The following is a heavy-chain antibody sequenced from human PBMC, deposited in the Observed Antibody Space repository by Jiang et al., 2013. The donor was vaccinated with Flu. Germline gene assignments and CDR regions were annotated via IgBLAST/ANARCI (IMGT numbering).Heavy chain of an antibody. CDR3: AREVVPAAICLDY. CDR1: GYTFSTYG. Sequence: SGAEVKKPGASVKVSCKASGYTFSTYGISWVRQAPGQGLEWVGWINAYNGDTNYAQKFQGRVTMTTDTATSTAYMELRSLRSDDTAVYYCAREVVPAAICLDYWGQGTLITVSS. D-gene: IGHD2-2*01. CDR2: INAYNGDT. J-gene: IGHJ4*02. V-gene: IGHV1-18*01.